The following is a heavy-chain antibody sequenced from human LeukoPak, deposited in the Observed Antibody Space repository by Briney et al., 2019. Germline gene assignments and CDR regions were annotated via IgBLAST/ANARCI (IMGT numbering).Heavy chain of an antibody. D-gene: IGHD3-10*01. V-gene: IGHV3-30*03. J-gene: IGHJ4*02. CDR1: GFTFSSYG. CDR2: ISYDGSNK. Sequence: PGGSLRLSCAASGFTFSSYGMHWVRQAPGKGLEWVAVISYDGSNKYYADSVKGRFTISRDNSKNTLYLQMNSLTAEDTAVYYCGTQWAKGSGTIQSDYWGQGTLVTVSS. CDR3: GTQWAKGSGTIQSDY.